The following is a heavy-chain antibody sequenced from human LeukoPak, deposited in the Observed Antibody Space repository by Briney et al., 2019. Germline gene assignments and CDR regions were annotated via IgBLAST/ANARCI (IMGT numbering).Heavy chain of an antibody. V-gene: IGHV3-23*01. CDR3: ARTDYGSGSYSDY. Sequence: AGQSLRLSCDASGFSINTYTMYWVRQAPGQGLEWVSGIRNSDGMTYYADSVRGRFTISRDKSQNTLYLQMNSLRAEDTAIYYCARTDYGSGSYSDYWGQGTLVTVSS. J-gene: IGHJ4*02. CDR1: GFSINTYT. D-gene: IGHD3-10*01. CDR2: IRNSDGMT.